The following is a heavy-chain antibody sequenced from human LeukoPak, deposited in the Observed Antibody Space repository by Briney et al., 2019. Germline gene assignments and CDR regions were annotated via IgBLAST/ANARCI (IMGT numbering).Heavy chain of an antibody. CDR2: ISAYNDNT. J-gene: IGHJ4*02. CDR3: ARGSSLVGPTTIYY. CDR1: GYTFSSYG. V-gene: IGHV1-18*01. D-gene: IGHD1-26*01. Sequence: EASVKVSCKASGYTFSSYGIIWVRQAPGQGLEWMGWISAYNDNTNYAQKFQGRVTMTTDTSTSTSYMELRSLRSDDTAVYFCARGSSLVGPTTIYYWGQGSLVTVSS.